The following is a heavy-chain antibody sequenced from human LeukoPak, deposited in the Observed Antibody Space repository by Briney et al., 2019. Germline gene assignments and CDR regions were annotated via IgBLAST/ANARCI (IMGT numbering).Heavy chain of an antibody. Sequence: ASVKVSCKASGYTFTGYYMHWVRRAPGQGLEWMGWINPNSGGTNYAQKFQGRVTMTRDTSISTAYMELSRLRSDDTAVYYCAREAPLSSGSYYGFDYWGQGTLVTVSS. V-gene: IGHV1-2*02. CDR3: AREAPLSSGSYYGFDY. J-gene: IGHJ4*02. CDR1: GYTFTGYY. D-gene: IGHD1-26*01. CDR2: INPNSGGT.